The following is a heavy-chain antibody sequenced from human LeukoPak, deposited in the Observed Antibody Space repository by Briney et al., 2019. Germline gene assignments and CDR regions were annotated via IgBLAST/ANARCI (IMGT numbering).Heavy chain of an antibody. J-gene: IGHJ4*02. CDR2: INPSGGNI. CDR3: ARVLTYYDSSGYYEESFDY. D-gene: IGHD3-22*01. CDR1: GYRFTDNY. Sequence: ASVKVSCKTSGYRFTDNYMHWVRQAPGQGLEWMGIINPSGGNINYAQKFQGRVTMTRDTSTSTVYMELSSLRSEDTAVYYCARVLTYYDSSGYYEESFDYWGQGTLVTVSS. V-gene: IGHV1-46*01.